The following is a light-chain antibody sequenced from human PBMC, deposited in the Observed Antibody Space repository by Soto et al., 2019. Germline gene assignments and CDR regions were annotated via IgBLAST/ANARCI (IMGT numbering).Light chain of an antibody. Sequence: EIVLTQSPGTLSLSPGERATLSCRASQSVSSKYLAWYQQKPGQAPRLLIYGASTRATGIPARFSGSGSGTEFTLIISSLQSEDFAVYYCQHNDDWPLAFGQGTRLEIK. CDR1: QSVSSKY. V-gene: IGKV3-15*01. J-gene: IGKJ5*01. CDR2: GAS. CDR3: QHNDDWPLA.